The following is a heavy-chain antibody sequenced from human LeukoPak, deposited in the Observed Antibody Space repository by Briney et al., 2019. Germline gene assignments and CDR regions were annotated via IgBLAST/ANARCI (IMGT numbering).Heavy chain of an antibody. Sequence: KAGGSLRLSCAASGFTFSNYAMGWVRQVPGKGLEWVSGLSASGPGANYADSVKGRFTISRDNAKNSLCLQMNSLRAEDTAVYYCARDRGFPNWGQGTLVTVSS. V-gene: IGHV3-23*01. CDR1: GFTFSNYA. CDR2: LSASGPGA. D-gene: IGHD2/OR15-2a*01. J-gene: IGHJ4*02. CDR3: ARDRGFPN.